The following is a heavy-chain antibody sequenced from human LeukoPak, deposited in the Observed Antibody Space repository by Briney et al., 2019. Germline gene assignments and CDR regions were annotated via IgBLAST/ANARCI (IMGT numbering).Heavy chain of an antibody. J-gene: IGHJ4*02. CDR1: GGSVTSNYYY. V-gene: IGHV4-39*01. CDR3: ARHLVTGYYSYYFDY. D-gene: IGHD3-9*01. CDR2: FYYTGST. Sequence: KPSETLSLTCTVSGGSVTSNYYYWGWIRQPPGKGLEWIGSFYYTGSTYYNPSLKSRVTISVDTSKNQFSLKLSSVTAADTAVYYCARHLVTGYYSYYFDYWGQGTLVTVSS.